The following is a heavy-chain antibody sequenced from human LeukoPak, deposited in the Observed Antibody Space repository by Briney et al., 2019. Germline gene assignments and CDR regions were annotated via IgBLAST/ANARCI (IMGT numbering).Heavy chain of an antibody. CDR2: IYHSGGT. CDR1: GGSISSNY. D-gene: IGHD6-13*01. Sequence: PSETLSLTCTVSGGSISSNYWSWIRQPPGRGLEWIGYIYHSGGTNYNPSLKSRVTISADTSKNQFSLKLSSVTAADTAVYYCARGDSYSSTYYTIYYFDYWGQGTLVSVSS. CDR3: ARGDSYSSTYYTIYYFDY. J-gene: IGHJ4*02. V-gene: IGHV4-59*01.